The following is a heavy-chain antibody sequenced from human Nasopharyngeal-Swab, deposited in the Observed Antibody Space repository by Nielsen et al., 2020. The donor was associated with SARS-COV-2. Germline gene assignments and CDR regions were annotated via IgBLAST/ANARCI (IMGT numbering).Heavy chain of an antibody. CDR2: ISGSGGST. J-gene: IGHJ5*02. CDR3: AKDSTMVRGRGGFDP. CDR1: GFTFSSYA. D-gene: IGHD3-10*01. Sequence: GDSLKISCAASGFTFSSYAMSWVRQAPGKGLEWVSAISGSGGSTYYADSVKGRCTISRDNSKNTLYLQMNSLRAEDTAVYYCAKDSTMVRGRGGFDPWGQGTLVTVSS. V-gene: IGHV3-23*01.